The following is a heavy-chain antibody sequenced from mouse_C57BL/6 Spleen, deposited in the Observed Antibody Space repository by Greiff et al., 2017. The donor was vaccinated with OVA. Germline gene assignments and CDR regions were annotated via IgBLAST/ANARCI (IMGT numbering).Heavy chain of an antibody. V-gene: IGHV1-75*01. Sequence: QVQLQQSGPELVKPGASVKISCKASGYTFTDYYINWVKQRPGQGLEWIGWIFPGSGSTYYNEKFKGKATLTVDKSSSTAYMLLSSLTSEDSAVYFCARWDYGRPSYYFDYWGQGTTLTVSS. CDR2: IFPGSGST. D-gene: IGHD1-1*01. CDR1: GYTFTDYY. J-gene: IGHJ2*01. CDR3: ARWDYGRPSYYFDY.